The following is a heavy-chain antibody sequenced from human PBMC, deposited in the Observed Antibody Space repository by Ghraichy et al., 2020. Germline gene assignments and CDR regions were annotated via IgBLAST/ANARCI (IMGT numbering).Heavy chain of an antibody. CDR1: GFTFSTYS. Sequence: GGSLRLSCAASGFTFSTYSMNWVRQAPGKGLELVASISETGSDIYYADSVRGRFSISRDDSKNSLILQMNSLRVEDTAVYYCARVHSSGRYFQEWYCDLWGRGPLGTVSS. D-gene: IGHD6-19*01. V-gene: IGHV3-21*01. CDR3: ARVHSSGRYFQEWYCDL. CDR2: ISETGSDI. J-gene: IGHJ2*01.